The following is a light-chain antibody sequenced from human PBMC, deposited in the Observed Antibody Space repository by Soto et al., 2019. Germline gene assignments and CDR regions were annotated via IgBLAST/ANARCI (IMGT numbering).Light chain of an antibody. Sequence: EIVLTQSPGTLYLSPGERATLSCRASQSVSSSHLAWYQQKPGQAPRLLIFGASSRATGSPDRFGGSGSGTDFTLTISALETEDFAVYFCQQYGSSPRTFGQGTKVEIK. J-gene: IGKJ1*01. CDR3: QQYGSSPRT. V-gene: IGKV3-20*01. CDR1: QSVSSSH. CDR2: GAS.